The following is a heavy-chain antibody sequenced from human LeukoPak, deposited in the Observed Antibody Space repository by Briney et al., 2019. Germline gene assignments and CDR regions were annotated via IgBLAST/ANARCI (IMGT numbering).Heavy chain of an antibody. J-gene: IGHJ4*02. D-gene: IGHD1-26*01. CDR3: AKAQWELLPPIDY. CDR1: GFTFSSYA. V-gene: IGHV3-23*01. Sequence: GGSLRLSCAAAGFTFSSYAMSSVRQAPGKGLEWVSAISGRGGSTYYADSGKGRFTISRDNSKNTLYLQMNSLRDADTAVYYCAKAQWELLPPIDYWGQGTLVTVSS. CDR2: ISGRGGST.